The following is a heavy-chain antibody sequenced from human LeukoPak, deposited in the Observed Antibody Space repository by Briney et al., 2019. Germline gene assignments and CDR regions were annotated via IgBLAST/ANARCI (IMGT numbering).Heavy chain of an antibody. D-gene: IGHD2-15*01. V-gene: IGHV1-2*02. J-gene: IGHJ6*02. CDR2: INPNSGGT. CDR1: GYTFTGYY. CDR3: AREGVVVVDSDGMDV. Sequence: GASVKVSCKASGYTFTGYYMHWVRQAPGQGLEWMGWINPNSGGTNYAQKFQGRVTMTRDTSISTAYMELSRLRSDDTAVYYCAREGVVVVDSDGMDVWGQGTTVTVSS.